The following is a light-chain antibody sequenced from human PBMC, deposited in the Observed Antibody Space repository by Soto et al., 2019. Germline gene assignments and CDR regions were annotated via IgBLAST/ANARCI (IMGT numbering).Light chain of an antibody. J-gene: IGLJ1*01. Sequence: QSALTQPRSMSGSPGQPVTISCTGTSSDVGGYNYVSWYQQHPGKAPKLMIYDVSKRPSGVPDRFSGSKSGNTASLTISGLQAEDEADYDCCSYAGSYTLYVFGTGTKVTVL. CDR3: CSYAGSYTLYV. V-gene: IGLV2-11*01. CDR2: DVS. CDR1: SSDVGGYNY.